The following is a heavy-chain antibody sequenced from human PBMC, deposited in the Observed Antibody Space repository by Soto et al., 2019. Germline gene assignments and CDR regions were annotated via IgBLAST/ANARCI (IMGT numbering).Heavy chain of an antibody. Sequence: SVKVSCKASGGTFSSYAVSWVRQAPGQGLEWMGGIIPIFGTANYAQKFQGRVTITADKSTSTAYMELSSLRSEDTAVYYCARDQGNTIFGVVSTSYYYYGMDVWGQGTTVTVSS. J-gene: IGHJ6*02. V-gene: IGHV1-69*06. CDR3: ARDQGNTIFGVVSTSYYYYGMDV. CDR1: GGTFSSYA. D-gene: IGHD3-3*01. CDR2: IIPIFGTA.